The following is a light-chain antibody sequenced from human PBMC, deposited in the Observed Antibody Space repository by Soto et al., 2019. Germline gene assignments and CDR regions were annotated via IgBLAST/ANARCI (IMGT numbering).Light chain of an antibody. CDR2: EVS. Sequence: QSALTRPASVSGSPGQSITISCTGTSSDVGGYNYVSWYQQHPGKAPKLMIYEVSNRPSGVSNRFSGSKSGNTASLTISGLQAEDEADYYCSSYTSSSTYVFGTGTKVTVL. J-gene: IGLJ1*01. CDR3: SSYTSSSTYV. V-gene: IGLV2-14*01. CDR1: SSDVGGYNY.